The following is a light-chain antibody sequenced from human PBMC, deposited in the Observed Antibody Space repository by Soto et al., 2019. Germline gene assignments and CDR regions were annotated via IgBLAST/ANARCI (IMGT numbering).Light chain of an antibody. J-gene: IGLJ3*02. Sequence: QPVLTQSPSASASLGASVKFTCTLSSGHSGYPIAWHQQQPEKGPRYLMKLNSDGSHTKGDGIPDRFSGSSSGAERYLTISSLQSEDEADYYCQTWGTGMRVFGGGTKVTVL. CDR3: QTWGTGMRV. CDR1: SGHSGYP. CDR2: LNSDGSH. V-gene: IGLV4-69*01.